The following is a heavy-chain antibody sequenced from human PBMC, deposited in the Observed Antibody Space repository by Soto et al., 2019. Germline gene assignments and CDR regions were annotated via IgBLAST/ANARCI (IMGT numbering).Heavy chain of an antibody. CDR1: GGSFSGYY. CDR2: INHSGST. CDR3: ASGTYGDLTLNYFDY. Sequence: SETLSLTCAVYGGSFSGYYWSWIRQPPGKGLEWIGEINHSGSTNYNPSLKSRVTISVDTSKNQFSLKLSSVTAADTAVYYCASGTYGDLTLNYFDYWGQGTLVTVSS. J-gene: IGHJ4*02. D-gene: IGHD4-17*01. V-gene: IGHV4-34*01.